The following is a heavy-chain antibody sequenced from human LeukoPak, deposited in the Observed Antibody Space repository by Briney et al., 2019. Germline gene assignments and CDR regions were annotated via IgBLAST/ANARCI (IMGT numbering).Heavy chain of an antibody. CDR2: ISGSSAGI. J-gene: IGHJ4*02. D-gene: IGHD2-2*01. V-gene: IGHV3-23*01. CDR1: GFTFNNYA. CDR3: VKVAVQTQVVPAAIFFDY. Sequence: GGSLRLSCAASGFTFNNYAMGWVRQAPGKGLEWVSVISGSSAGIKYADSVKGRFTISRDNSRDTLYLQMNSLSAEDTAVYYCVKVAVQTQVVPAAIFFDYWGQGTLVTVSS.